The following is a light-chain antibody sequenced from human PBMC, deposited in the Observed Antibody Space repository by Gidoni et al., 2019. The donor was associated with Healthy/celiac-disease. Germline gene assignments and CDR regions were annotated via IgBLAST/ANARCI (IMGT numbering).Light chain of an antibody. CDR3: QAWDSNTVV. CDR2: QDS. Sequence: SYELTQPPSVSVSPGQTASITCSGDKLGNRYARWYQQKPGRSPVLVIYQDSKRPSGIPERFSGSNSGNTATLTISGTQAMDEADYYCQAWDSNTVVFGGGTKLTVL. V-gene: IGLV3-1*01. CDR1: KLGNRY. J-gene: IGLJ2*01.